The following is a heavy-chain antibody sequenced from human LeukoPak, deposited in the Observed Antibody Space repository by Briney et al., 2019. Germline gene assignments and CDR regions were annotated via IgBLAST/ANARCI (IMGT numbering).Heavy chain of an antibody. CDR1: GFSFSTYA. V-gene: IGHV3-23*01. CDR2: INNSGGRT. Sequence: QTGGSLRLSCVGSGFSFSTYAMSWVRQAPGEGPEGVSVINNSGGRTFYADSVKGRFTISRDNSKNTLYLQMNSLRAEDTAVYYCARDNSGSYYPDYWGQGTLVTVSS. D-gene: IGHD3-10*01. CDR3: ARDNSGSYYPDY. J-gene: IGHJ4*02.